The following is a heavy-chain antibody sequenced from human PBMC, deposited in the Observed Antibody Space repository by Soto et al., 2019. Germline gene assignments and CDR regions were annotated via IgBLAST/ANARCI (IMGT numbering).Heavy chain of an antibody. CDR1: GYTFTRTG. V-gene: IGHV1-18*01. CDR3: ARGYYDTHGFQH. D-gene: IGHD3-22*01. CDR2: ISAYNGNT. J-gene: IGHJ1*01. Sequence: ASVKVTCKASGYTFTRTGSSWVRQAPGQGLEWMGWISAYNGNTNYAQKLQGRVTMTTDTSTSTAYMELRSLRSDDTAVYYCARGYYDTHGFQHWGQGTLVTVSS.